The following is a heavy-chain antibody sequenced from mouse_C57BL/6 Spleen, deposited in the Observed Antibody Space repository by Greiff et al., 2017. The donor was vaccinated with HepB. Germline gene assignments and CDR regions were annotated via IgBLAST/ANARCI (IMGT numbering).Heavy chain of an antibody. D-gene: IGHD2-5*01. J-gene: IGHJ3*01. CDR3: ARGAYYSNLTWFAY. CDR1: GYTFTDYY. Sequence: EVQLQQSGPELVKPGASVKISCKASGYTFTDYYMNWVKQSHGKSLEWIGDINPNNGGTSYNQKFKGKATLTVDKSSSTAYMELRSLTSEDSAVYYCARGAYYSNLTWFAYWGQGTLVTVSA. V-gene: IGHV1-26*01. CDR2: INPNNGGT.